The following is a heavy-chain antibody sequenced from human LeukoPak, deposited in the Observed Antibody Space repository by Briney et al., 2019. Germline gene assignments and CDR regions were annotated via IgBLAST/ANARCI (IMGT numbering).Heavy chain of an antibody. J-gene: IGHJ4*02. D-gene: IGHD5-18*01. Sequence: GESLKISCKGSGYSFTSYWIGWVRQMPGKGLEWMGIIYPGGSDTRYSPSFQGQVTISADKSISTAYLQWSSLKASDTAMYYCATAGIQLWLPFFLWGQGTLVTVSS. CDR1: GYSFTSYW. V-gene: IGHV5-51*01. CDR2: IYPGGSDT. CDR3: ATAGIQLWLPFFL.